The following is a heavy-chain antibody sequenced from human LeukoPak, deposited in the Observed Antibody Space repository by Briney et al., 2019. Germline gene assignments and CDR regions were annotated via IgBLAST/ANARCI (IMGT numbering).Heavy chain of an antibody. CDR3: AKGDSSAPPDAFDI. Sequence: PGGSLRLSCAASGFTFDDYAMHWLRQAPGKGLEWVSGISWNSGSIVYADSVKGRFTISRDNAKNSLYLQMNSLRAEDTALYYCAKGDSSAPPDAFDIWGQGTMVTVSS. J-gene: IGHJ3*02. D-gene: IGHD3-22*01. V-gene: IGHV3-9*01. CDR2: ISWNSGSI. CDR1: GFTFDDYA.